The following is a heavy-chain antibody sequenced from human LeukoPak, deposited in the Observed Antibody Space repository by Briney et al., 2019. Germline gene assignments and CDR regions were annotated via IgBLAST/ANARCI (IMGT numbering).Heavy chain of an antibody. CDR1: GDSIRTYY. D-gene: IGHD6-19*01. J-gene: IGHJ5*02. CDR2: ICNRGGT. CDR3: AKTGRPNNSGWYRWFDP. Sequence: SDTLSLTCTVSGDSIRTYYWSWIRQPPGNGLEGIGCICNRGGTNYNPSLKSRVTISVDTSKNQFSLNLSSVTAADTAVYYCAKTGRPNNSGWYRWFDPWGQGTLVTVSS. V-gene: IGHV4-4*09.